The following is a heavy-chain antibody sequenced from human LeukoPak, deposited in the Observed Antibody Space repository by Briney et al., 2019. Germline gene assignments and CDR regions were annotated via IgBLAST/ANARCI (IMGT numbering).Heavy chain of an antibody. CDR1: GGSLSSGTDY. CDR2: IYFSGST. Sequence: SESLSLTCTVFGGSLSSGTDYWGWARQPPGKGLEGFGSIYFSGSTYYNPSLKSRVTISVDTSKHQFSLKLDSVTAADTAVYYCARNASDSGTAYFDYWGQGTLVTVSS. V-gene: IGHV4-39*01. CDR3: ARNASDSGTAYFDY. J-gene: IGHJ4*02. D-gene: IGHD1-26*01.